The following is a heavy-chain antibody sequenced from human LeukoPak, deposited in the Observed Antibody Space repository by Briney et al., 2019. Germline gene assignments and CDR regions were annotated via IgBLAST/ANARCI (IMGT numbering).Heavy chain of an antibody. Sequence: PGGSLRLSCAASGFTFSSYSMNWVRQAPGKGLEWVSSISSSSSCIYYADSVKGRFTISRDNAKNSLYLQMNSLRAEDTAVYYCARVSGYDILTGYYIEGAFDIWGQGTMVTVSS. V-gene: IGHV3-21*01. CDR3: ARVSGYDILTGYYIEGAFDI. D-gene: IGHD3-9*01. CDR2: ISSSSSCI. CDR1: GFTFSSYS. J-gene: IGHJ3*02.